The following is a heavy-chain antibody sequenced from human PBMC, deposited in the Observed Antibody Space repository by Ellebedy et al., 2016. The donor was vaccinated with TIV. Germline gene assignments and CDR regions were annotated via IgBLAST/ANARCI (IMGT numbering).Heavy chain of an antibody. CDR3: ARADGSGISGGGAVIDI. J-gene: IGHJ3*02. V-gene: IGHV1-69*04. CDR2: IIPILGIA. CDR1: GGTFSSYA. Sequence: ASVKVSCKASGGTFSSYAISWVRQAPGQGLEWMGRIIPILGIANYAQKFQGRVTITADKSTSTAYMELSSLRSEDTAVYYCARADGSGISGGGAVIDIWGQGTMVTVSS. D-gene: IGHD3-10*01.